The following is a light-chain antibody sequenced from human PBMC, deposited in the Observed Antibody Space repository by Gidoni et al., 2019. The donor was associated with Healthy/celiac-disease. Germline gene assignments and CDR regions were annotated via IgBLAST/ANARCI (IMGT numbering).Light chain of an antibody. CDR1: QSVSSY. J-gene: IGKJ1*01. Sequence: EIVLTQSPGTLSLSQGERATLSCRASQSVSSYLAWYQQKPGQAPRLLIYAASNRATGIPDRFSGSGSGTDFTLTISRLEPEDFAVYYCQQYLSFWTFGQGTKVEIK. CDR3: QQYLSFWT. CDR2: AAS. V-gene: IGKV3-20*01.